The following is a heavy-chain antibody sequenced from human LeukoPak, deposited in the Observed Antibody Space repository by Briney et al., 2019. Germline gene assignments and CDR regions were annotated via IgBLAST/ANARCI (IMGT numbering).Heavy chain of an antibody. CDR2: INHSGST. CDR1: GGSFSGYY. D-gene: IGHD5-18*01. J-gene: IGHJ4*02. CDR3: ARVDTAMVTQFDY. V-gene: IGHV4-34*01. Sequence: SETLSLTCAVYGGSFSGYYWSWIRQPPGKGLEWIGEINHSGSTNYNPSLKSRVTISVDTSKNQFSLKLSSVTAEDTAVYYCARVDTAMVTQFDYWGQGTLVTVSS.